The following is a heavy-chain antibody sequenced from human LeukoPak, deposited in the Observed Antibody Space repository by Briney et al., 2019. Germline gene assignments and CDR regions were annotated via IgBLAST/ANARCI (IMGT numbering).Heavy chain of an antibody. Sequence: GESLKISCKGSGYSFSSYWIVWVRQMPGKGLEWMGIIYPGDSDTGYSPSFEGQVTISADKSISTAYLQWSSLKASDTAIYYCARRRGNTIDYWGQGTLVTVSS. D-gene: IGHD4-23*01. CDR1: GYSFSSYW. V-gene: IGHV5-51*01. J-gene: IGHJ4*02. CDR3: ARRRGNTIDY. CDR2: IYPGDSDT.